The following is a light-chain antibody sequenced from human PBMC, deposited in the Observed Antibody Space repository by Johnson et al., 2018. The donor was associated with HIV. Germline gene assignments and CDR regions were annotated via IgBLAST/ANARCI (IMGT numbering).Light chain of an antibody. CDR1: SSNIGNNY. CDR2: ENN. CDR3: GTWDSSRNALYV. V-gene: IGLV1-51*02. J-gene: IGLJ1*01. Sequence: QSVLTQPPSVSAAPGQKVTISCSGSSSNIGNNYVSWYQHLPGTAPKLLIYENNKRPSGIPDRFSGSKSGTSATLGITGLQTWDGADYYCGTWDSSRNALYVFGSGTSVTVL.